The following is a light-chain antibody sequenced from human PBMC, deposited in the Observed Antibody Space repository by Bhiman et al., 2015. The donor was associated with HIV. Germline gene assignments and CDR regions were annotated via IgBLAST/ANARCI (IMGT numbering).Light chain of an antibody. CDR2: DVG. CDR3: CSYAGSYTSWV. Sequence: QSALTQPRSVSGSPGQSVTISCTGTSSDIGAYNFISWYQHRAGEAPTLLIYDVGQGPSGFPGRFSGSKSGNTASLSISGLQPEDEAVYYCCSYAGSYTSWVFGGGTKLTVL. V-gene: IGLV2-11*01. CDR1: SSDIGAYNF. J-gene: IGLJ3*02.